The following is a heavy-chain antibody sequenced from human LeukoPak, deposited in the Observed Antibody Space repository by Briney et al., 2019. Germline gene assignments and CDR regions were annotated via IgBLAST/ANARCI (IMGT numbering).Heavy chain of an antibody. Sequence: ASVKVSCKTSGYTSTNYYLHWVRQTPGQGLEWMGMINPSVGVTTYAPKFQGRVSMTRDTSTITVYMELKSLISEDTAVYYCARPSSPVAGQWLRGDFGPWGQGTLVTVSS. V-gene: IGHV1-46*01. CDR2: INPSVGVT. J-gene: IGHJ5*02. D-gene: IGHD3-22*01. CDR3: ARPSSPVAGQWLRGDFGP. CDR1: GYTSTNYY.